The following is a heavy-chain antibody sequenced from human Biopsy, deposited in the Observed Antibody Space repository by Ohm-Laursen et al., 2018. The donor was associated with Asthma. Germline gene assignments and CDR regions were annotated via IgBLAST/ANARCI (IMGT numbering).Heavy chain of an antibody. J-gene: IGHJ6*02. CDR3: TRVLSKYSGAFKRAFHHNGMDV. D-gene: IGHD5-12*01. CDR2: ISYDGSKR. CDR1: GFTFSTYA. V-gene: IGHV3-30*03. Sequence: SLRLSCAASGFTFSTYAMHWVRQAPGKGLEWVALISYDGSKRHSADSVRGRFTIPRDNSKNTLYLQMNSLRADDTALYYCTRVLSKYSGAFKRAFHHNGMDVWGRGTTVTVSS.